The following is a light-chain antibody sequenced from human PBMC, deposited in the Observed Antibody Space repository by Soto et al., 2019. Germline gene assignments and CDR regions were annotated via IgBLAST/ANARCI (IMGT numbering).Light chain of an antibody. J-gene: IGLJ1*01. CDR1: SSDVGGYDY. V-gene: IGLV2-14*01. Sequence: QSALTQPGSVSGSPGQSITISCTGTSSDVGGYDYVSWYQLHPGKAPKLMVFEVSNRPSGVSYRFSGSKSGNTASLTISGLQAEDEADYFCSSYSISTAYLFGTGTKLTVL. CDR2: EVS. CDR3: SSYSISTAYL.